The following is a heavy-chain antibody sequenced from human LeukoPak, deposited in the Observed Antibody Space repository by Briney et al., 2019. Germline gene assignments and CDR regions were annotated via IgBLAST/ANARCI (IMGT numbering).Heavy chain of an antibody. CDR2: ISSSSSTI. Sequence: GGSLRLSCAASGFTFSSYSMNWVRQAPGKGLEWVSYISSSSSTIYYADSVKGRFTISRDNAKNSLYLQMNSLRAEDTAVYYCARLPPDYVWGSYRPDAFDIWGQGTMVTVSS. CDR1: GFTFSSYS. J-gene: IGHJ3*02. CDR3: ARLPPDYVWGSYRPDAFDI. D-gene: IGHD3-16*01. V-gene: IGHV3-48*04.